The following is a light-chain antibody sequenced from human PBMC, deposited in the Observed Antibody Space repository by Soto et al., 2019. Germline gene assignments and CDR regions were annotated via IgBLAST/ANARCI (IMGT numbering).Light chain of an antibody. CDR2: AAS. V-gene: IGKV1-39*01. Sequence: DIQMTQSPSTLSGSVGDRVTITCRASQSITTFLNWYQQKPGNAPKLLIYAASSLQTGVPSRFSGSGAGTDFTLTISSLQREDFATYYCQQAYGAPPTCGKGTKVDIK. CDR1: QSITTF. J-gene: IGKJ1*01. CDR3: QQAYGAPPT.